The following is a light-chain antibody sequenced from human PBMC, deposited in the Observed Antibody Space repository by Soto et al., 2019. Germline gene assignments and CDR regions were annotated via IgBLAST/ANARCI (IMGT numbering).Light chain of an antibody. Sequence: NFMLTQPHSVSESPGKTVTISCTRSSGGIASNYVQWYQQRPGSAPTTVIYEDNQRPPGVPDRFSGSIDSSSNSASLTISGLKTEDEADYYCQSYDSSNSWVFGGGTKLTVL. CDR3: QSYDSSNSWV. CDR1: SGGIASNY. CDR2: EDN. J-gene: IGLJ3*02. V-gene: IGLV6-57*03.